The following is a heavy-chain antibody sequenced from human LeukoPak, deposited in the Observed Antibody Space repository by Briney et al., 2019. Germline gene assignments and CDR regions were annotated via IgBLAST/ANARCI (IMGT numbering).Heavy chain of an antibody. D-gene: IGHD3-22*01. CDR1: GGSISSYY. V-gene: IGHV4-59*01. Sequence: SETLSLTCTVSGGSISSYYWSWTRQPPGKGLEWIGYIYYSGSTNYNPSLKSRVTISVDTSKNQFSLKLSSVTAADTAVYYCARDRYYDSRGLDYWGQGTLVTVSS. CDR3: ARDRYYDSRGLDY. J-gene: IGHJ4*02. CDR2: IYYSGST.